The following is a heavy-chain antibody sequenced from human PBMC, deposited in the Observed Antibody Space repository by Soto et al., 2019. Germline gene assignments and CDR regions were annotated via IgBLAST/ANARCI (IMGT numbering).Heavy chain of an antibody. Sequence: QLQLQESGPGLVKPSETLSPTCTVSGGSISSSSYYWGWIRQPPGKGLEWIGSIYYSGSTYYNPSLKSRVTISVDTSKNQFSLKLGSVTAADTAVYYCARRLVGSIVVVPAARSYYYMDVWGKGTTVTVSS. CDR1: GGSISSSSYY. CDR3: ARRLVGSIVVVPAARSYYYMDV. V-gene: IGHV4-39*01. CDR2: IYYSGST. D-gene: IGHD2-2*01. J-gene: IGHJ6*03.